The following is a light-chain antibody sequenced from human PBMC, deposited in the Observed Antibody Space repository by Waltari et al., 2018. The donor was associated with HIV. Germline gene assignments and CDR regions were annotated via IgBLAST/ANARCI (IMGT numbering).Light chain of an antibody. J-gene: IGLJ1*01. CDR3: QVWDSNSDHYV. CDR1: NIGDKS. V-gene: IGLV3-21*01. CDR2: YDS. Sequence: SYVLTQPPSVSVAPGKTATITCWGNNIGDKSVHWNQQTSGQAPVLVSYYDSARPSGIPWRFSGSNAGNTATLTISRVEAGDEADYYCQVWDSNSDHYVFGTGTKVTVL.